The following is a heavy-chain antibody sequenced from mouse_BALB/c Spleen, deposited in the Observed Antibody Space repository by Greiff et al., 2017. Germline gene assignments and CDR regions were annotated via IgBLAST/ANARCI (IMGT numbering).Heavy chain of an antibody. Sequence: EVMLVESGGGLVKPGGSLKLSCAASGFTFSSYAMSWVRQTPEKRLEWVASISSGGSTYYPDSVKGRFTISRDNARNILYLQMSSLRSEDTAMYYCAREDYYGSSWFAYWGQGTLVTASA. CDR3: AREDYYGSSWFAY. CDR2: ISSGGST. J-gene: IGHJ3*01. V-gene: IGHV5-6-5*01. D-gene: IGHD1-1*01. CDR1: GFTFSSYA.